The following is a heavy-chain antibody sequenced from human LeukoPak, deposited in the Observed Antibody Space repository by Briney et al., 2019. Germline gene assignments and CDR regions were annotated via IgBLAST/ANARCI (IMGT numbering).Heavy chain of an antibody. D-gene: IGHD3-22*01. V-gene: IGHV4-39*07. J-gene: IGHJ4*02. CDR2: IYYSGST. CDR1: GGSISSSSYY. CDR3: ARGDSSGYYNWFDY. Sequence: SETLSLTCTVSGGSISSSSYYWGWIRQPPGKGLEWIGSIYYSGSTYYNPSLKSRVTISVDTSKNQFSLKLSSVTAADTAVYYCARGDSSGYYNWFDYWGQGTLVTVSS.